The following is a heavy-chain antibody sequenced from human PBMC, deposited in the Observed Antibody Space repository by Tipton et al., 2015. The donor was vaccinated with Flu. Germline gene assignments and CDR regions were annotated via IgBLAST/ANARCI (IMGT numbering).Heavy chain of an antibody. D-gene: IGHD3-3*02. CDR2: MYTSGST. CDR3: ARAGISSLAGEAFVI. Sequence: TLSLTCTVSGGSIRSGSYYWSWIRQPAGKGLEWIGRMYTSGSTNYNPSLKSRVTISVDTSKNQFSLKLSSVTAADTAVYYCARAGISSLAGEAFVIWGQGTMVTVSS. CDR1: GGSIRSGSYY. J-gene: IGHJ3*02. V-gene: IGHV4-61*02.